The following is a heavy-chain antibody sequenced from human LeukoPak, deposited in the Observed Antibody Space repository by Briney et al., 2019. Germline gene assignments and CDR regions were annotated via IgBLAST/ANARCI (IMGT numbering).Heavy chain of an antibody. CDR3: ARDSPGSGCCGVDV. CDR2: IHHSGST. Sequence: PSETLSLTCTVSGASVSSDNYHWSWIRLPPGKGLEWIGHIHHSGSTNYNPSLKSRVSISVDTSKNQFSLKLNSVTAADTAVYHCARDSPGSGCCGVDVWGQGTTVTVSS. J-gene: IGHJ6*02. D-gene: IGHD6-19*01. V-gene: IGHV4-61*01. CDR1: GASVSSDNYH.